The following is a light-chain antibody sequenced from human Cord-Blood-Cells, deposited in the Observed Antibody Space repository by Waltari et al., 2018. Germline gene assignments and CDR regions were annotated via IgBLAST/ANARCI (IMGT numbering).Light chain of an antibody. CDR1: STDVGSYNL. V-gene: IGLV2-23*03. CDR2: EGS. Sequence: QSALTQPASVSRSPGQSITTPCTGTSTDVGSYNLFSCYQQHPGKAPKLMIYEGSKRPSGVSNRFSGSKSGNTASLTISGLQAEDEADYYCCSYAGSSTFEVFGGGTKLTVL. CDR3: CSYAGSSTFEV. J-gene: IGLJ2*01.